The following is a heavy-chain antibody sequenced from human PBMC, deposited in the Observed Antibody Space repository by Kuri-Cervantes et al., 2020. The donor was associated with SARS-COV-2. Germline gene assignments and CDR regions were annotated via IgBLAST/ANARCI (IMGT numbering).Heavy chain of an antibody. CDR2: ISYDGSNK. CDR1: GFTFSSYA. CDR3: ARDYCGGDCHLGFQH. Sequence: LSLTCAASGFTFSSYAMHWVRQAPGKGLEWVAVISYDGSNKYYADSVKGRFTISRDNSKNTLYLQMNSLRAEDTAVYYCARDYCGGDCHLGFQHWGQGTLVTVSS. D-gene: IGHD2-21*01. V-gene: IGHV3-30-3*01. J-gene: IGHJ1*01.